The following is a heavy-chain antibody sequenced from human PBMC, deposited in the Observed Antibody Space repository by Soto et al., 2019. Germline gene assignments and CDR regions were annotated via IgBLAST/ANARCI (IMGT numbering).Heavy chain of an antibody. D-gene: IGHD3-22*01. J-gene: IGHJ5*02. CDR3: ARDLSGYSNWFHP. V-gene: IGHV4-59*11. Sequence: SETLSLTCTVSGVTLSCHYWSWIRQTPGKTLEWIGCIYFNGTTNYNPSLKSRVTISLDMSKNQFSLKLRSVTATDTAMYYCARDLSGYSNWFHPWGQGTLVTVSS. CDR1: GVTLSCHY. CDR2: IYFNGTT.